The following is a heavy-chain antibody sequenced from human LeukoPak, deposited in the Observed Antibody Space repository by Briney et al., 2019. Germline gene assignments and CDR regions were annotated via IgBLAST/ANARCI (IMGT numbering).Heavy chain of an antibody. J-gene: IGHJ1*01. CDR2: IIPILGIA. D-gene: IGHD4-23*01. CDR1: GGTFSSYA. Sequence: SVKVSCKASGGTFSSYAISWVRQAPGQGLEWMGRIIPILGIANYAQKFQGRVTITADESTSTAYMELSSLRSEDTAVYYCARDGNSVSEYFQHWGQGTLVTVSS. CDR3: ARDGNSVSEYFQH. V-gene: IGHV1-69*04.